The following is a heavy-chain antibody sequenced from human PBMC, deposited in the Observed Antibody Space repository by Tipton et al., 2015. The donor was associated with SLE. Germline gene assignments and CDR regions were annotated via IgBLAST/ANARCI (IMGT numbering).Heavy chain of an antibody. J-gene: IGHJ4*01. CDR3: ARGAKERITLVRVRPYYFDY. D-gene: IGHD3-10*01. V-gene: IGHV4-34*01. CDR1: GGSFSGYY. CDR2: SNPSGST. Sequence: TLSLTCAVYGGSFSGYYWSWIRQPPGKGLEWIGESNPSGSTSYNPSLKSRVTISVDTSKNQLSLKLTSVTAADTSVYYCARGAKERITLVRVRPYYFDYWGQGSLVTVSS.